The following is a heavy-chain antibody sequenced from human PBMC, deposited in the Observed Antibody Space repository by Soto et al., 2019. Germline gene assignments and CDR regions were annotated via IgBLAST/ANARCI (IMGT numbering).Heavy chain of an antibody. J-gene: IGHJ4*02. CDR1: GYTFTDFY. Sequence: GASVKVSCKASGYTFTDFYMHWVRQAPGQGLEWTGRINPSGGSTSYAQKFQGRVTMTRDTSTSTVYMELSSLRSEDTAVYYCARDSSGWPLYWGQGTLVTVSS. D-gene: IGHD6-19*01. CDR2: INPSGGST. V-gene: IGHV1-46*01. CDR3: ARDSSGWPLY.